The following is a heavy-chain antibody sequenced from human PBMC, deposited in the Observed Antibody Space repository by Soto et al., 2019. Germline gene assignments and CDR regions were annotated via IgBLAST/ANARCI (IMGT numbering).Heavy chain of an antibody. CDR1: GYTFTGYY. V-gene: IGHV1-2*02. Sequence: QVQLVQSGAEVTKHGASVKVSCKASGYTFTGYYMHWVRQAPGQGLERMGWINLTSGGTNYAQKCQGRVTMTSDTTISTAYMELSRRRSDDTAVYYCARDRVVGGMGGGSMFYYCYGMDVWGQGTTVTVSS. D-gene: IGHD6-19*01. CDR3: ARDRVVGGMGGGSMFYYCYGMDV. J-gene: IGHJ6*02. CDR2: INLTSGGT.